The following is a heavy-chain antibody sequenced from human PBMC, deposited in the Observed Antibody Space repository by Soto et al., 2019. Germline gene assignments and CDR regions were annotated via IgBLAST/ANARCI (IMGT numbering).Heavy chain of an antibody. V-gene: IGHV5-51*01. J-gene: IGHJ4*02. D-gene: IGHD2-2*02. CDR1: GYSFTNYW. CDR2: IYPGDSNT. Sequence: GESLKISCKGSGYSFTNYWIGWVRQMPGKGLEWMGIIYPGDSNTRYSPSFQGQVTISADKSISTAYLQWSSLKASDTAMYYCARQGYCSSTACYTVDYWGQGTLVTVSS. CDR3: ARQGYCSSTACYTVDY.